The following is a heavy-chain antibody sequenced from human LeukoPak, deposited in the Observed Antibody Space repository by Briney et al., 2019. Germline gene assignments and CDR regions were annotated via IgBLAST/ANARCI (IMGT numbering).Heavy chain of an antibody. V-gene: IGHV1-2*02. J-gene: IGHJ6*02. CDR3: ARGRNVLRYFDWLSGYYYYGMDV. CDR2: INPNSGGT. D-gene: IGHD3-9*01. Sequence: ASVKVSCKASGYTFTGYYMHWVRQAPGQGLEWMGWINPNSGGTNYAQKFQGRVTMTRDTSISTAYMELSRLRSDDTAVYYCARGRNVLRYFDWLSGYYYYGMDVWGQGTTVTVSS. CDR1: GYTFTGYY.